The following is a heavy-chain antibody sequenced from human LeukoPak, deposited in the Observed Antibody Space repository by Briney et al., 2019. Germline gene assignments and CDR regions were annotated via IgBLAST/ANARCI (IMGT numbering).Heavy chain of an antibody. D-gene: IGHD2-2*02. V-gene: IGHV3-23*01. CDR3: AKDHGNIVVVPAAIAYYYYYMDV. CDR2: ISGSGGST. CDR1: GFTFSSYG. Sequence: GGSLRLSCAASGFTFSSYGMSWVRQAPGKGLEWVSAISGSGGSTYYADSVKGRFTISRDNSKNTLYLQMNSLRAEDTAVNYCAKDHGNIVVVPAAIAYYYYYMDVWGKGTTVTISS. J-gene: IGHJ6*03.